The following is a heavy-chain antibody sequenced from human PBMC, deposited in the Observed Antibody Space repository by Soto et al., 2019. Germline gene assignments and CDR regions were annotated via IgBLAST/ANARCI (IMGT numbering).Heavy chain of an antibody. Sequence: SETLSLTCTVSGGSIRSYYWTWIRQPPGKGLEWLGYIFYSGSTFYNPSLKSRVTVSIHTSKSQFSLQLTSVTAADTAVYYCARGAADTAMVDSWGQGTLVTVYS. CDR3: ARGAADTAMVDS. CDR2: IFYSGST. V-gene: IGHV4-59*01. CDR1: GGSIRSYY. D-gene: IGHD5-18*01. J-gene: IGHJ4*02.